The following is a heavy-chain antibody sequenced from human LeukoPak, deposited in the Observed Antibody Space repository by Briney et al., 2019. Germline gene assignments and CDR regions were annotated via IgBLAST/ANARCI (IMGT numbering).Heavy chain of an antibody. CDR3: AKFERGRAYSSAYCDY. Sequence: GGSLRLSCAASGFTFSSYGMHWVRQAPGMGLEWVSAISDNGGATFYADSVKGRFTISRDNSKNTLYLQMNSLSAEDTAVYFCAKFERGRAYSSAYCDYWGQGTLVTVSS. CDR2: ISDNGGAT. V-gene: IGHV3-23*01. CDR1: GFTFSSYG. J-gene: IGHJ4*02. D-gene: IGHD3-22*01.